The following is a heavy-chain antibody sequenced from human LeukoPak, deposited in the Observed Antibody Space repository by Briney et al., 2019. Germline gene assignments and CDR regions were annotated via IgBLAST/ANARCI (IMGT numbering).Heavy chain of an antibody. D-gene: IGHD3-10*01. CDR2: ISTSSIYI. Sequence: GGSLRLSCAASGFTFSNAWMSWVRQAPGKGLEWVSSISTSSIYIYYADSLKGRFTISRHNAKNSLYLQMNSLRAEDTAVYYCARGRHGSGSFDAFHIWGQGTMVTVSS. CDR1: GFTFSNAW. CDR3: ARGRHGSGSFDAFHI. V-gene: IGHV3-21*01. J-gene: IGHJ3*02.